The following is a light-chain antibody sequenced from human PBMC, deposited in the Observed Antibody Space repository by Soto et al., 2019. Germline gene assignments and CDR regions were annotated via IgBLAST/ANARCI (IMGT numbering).Light chain of an antibody. CDR3: QQRSNWPRT. V-gene: IGKV3-11*01. CDR2: DAS. CDR1: QSVSSY. J-gene: IGKJ3*01. Sequence: EIVLTQSPATLSLSPGERATLFCGASQSVSSYLAWYQQKPGQAPRLLIYDASNRATGIPARFSGSGSGTDFTLTISSLEPEDFAVYYCQQRSNWPRTFGPGTKVDIK.